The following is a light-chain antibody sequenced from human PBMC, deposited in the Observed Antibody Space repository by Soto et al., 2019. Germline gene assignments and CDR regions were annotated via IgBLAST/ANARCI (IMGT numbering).Light chain of an antibody. CDR2: SDN. V-gene: IGLV1-40*01. CDR3: QSYDSSLSGLYV. CDR1: NSKIGRYS. Sequence: QSVLTQPPSLSGTPGQRVTISCSGSNSKIGRYSVNWYQHLPGTAPKILIYSDNNRPSGVPDRFSGSKSGTSASLAITGLQAEDEADYYCQSYDSSLSGLYVFGTGTKVTVL. J-gene: IGLJ1*01.